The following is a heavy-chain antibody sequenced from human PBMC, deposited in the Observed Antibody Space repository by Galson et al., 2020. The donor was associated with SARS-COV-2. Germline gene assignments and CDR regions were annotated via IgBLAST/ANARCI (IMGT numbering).Heavy chain of an antibody. D-gene: IGHD2-2*01. CDR1: GFTFSSSG. CDR2: ISYDGSNK. J-gene: IGHJ6*02. Sequence: GGSLRLSCAASGFTFSSSGMHWVRQAPGKGLEWVAVISYDGSNKYYADSVKGRFTISRDNSKNTLYLQMNSLRAEDTAVYYCAKEGIDCSSTSCYEGWVYYYYGMDVWGQGTTVTVSS. CDR3: AKEGIDCSSTSCYEGWVYYYYGMDV. V-gene: IGHV3-30*18.